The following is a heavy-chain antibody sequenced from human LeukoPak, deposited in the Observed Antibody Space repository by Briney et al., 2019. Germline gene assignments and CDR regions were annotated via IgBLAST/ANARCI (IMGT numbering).Heavy chain of an antibody. CDR3: AREGYCSGGICSYDN. Sequence: GGSLRLSCAASGLTFSNYWMNWVRQAPGKGVDWVARIKQDGSEKYYVESVKGRFTISRDNAKKSVYLQMDSLRAEDTAVYYCAREGYCSGGICSYDNWGQRTLVTVSS. CDR1: GLTFSNYW. CDR2: IKQDGSEK. V-gene: IGHV3-7*01. J-gene: IGHJ4*02. D-gene: IGHD2-15*01.